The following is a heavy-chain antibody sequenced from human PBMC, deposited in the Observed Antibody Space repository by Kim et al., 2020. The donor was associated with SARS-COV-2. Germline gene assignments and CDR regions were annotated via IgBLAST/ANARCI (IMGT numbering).Heavy chain of an antibody. J-gene: IGHJ4*02. Sequence: SVKVSCKASGGTFSSYAISWVRQAPGQGLEWMGRIIPIRGIANYAQKFQGRVTITADKSTSTAYMELSSLRSEDTAVYYCAHTYYYGSSGYSLGYWGQGTLVTVSS. CDR2: IIPIRGIA. D-gene: IGHD3-22*01. CDR3: AHTYYYGSSGYSLGY. V-gene: IGHV1-69*04. CDR1: GGTFSSYA.